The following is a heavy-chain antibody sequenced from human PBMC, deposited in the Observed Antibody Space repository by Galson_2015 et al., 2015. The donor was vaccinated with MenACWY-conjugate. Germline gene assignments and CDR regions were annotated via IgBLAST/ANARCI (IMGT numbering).Heavy chain of an antibody. J-gene: IGHJ4*02. V-gene: IGHV3-74*01. CDR3: ARDNNWSFDS. Sequence: SLRLSCAASGFTFNNYWMHWVRQPPGKGLERISYIKADGSFSNYADSVKGRFTISTDNAKNMVYLQMDGLGDEDTAVYFCARDNNWSFDSWGQGTLVTVSS. CDR2: IKADGSFS. D-gene: IGHD1-1*01. CDR1: GFTFNNYW.